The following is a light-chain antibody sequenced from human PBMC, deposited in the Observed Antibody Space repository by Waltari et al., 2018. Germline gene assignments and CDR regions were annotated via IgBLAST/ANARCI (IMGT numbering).Light chain of an antibody. CDR3: QQYNSYSLT. Sequence: DMQMTQSPSTLSASVGSRVTITCRASQSISTWLAWYQQKPGKAPKLLIYKASSLESGVPSRFSGSGSGTEFTLTISSLQPDDFATYYCQQYNSYSLTFGPGTKVDIK. J-gene: IGKJ3*01. CDR2: KAS. V-gene: IGKV1-5*03. CDR1: QSISTW.